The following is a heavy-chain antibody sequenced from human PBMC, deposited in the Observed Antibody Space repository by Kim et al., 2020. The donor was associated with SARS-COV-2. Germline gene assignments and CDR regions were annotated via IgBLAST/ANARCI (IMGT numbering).Heavy chain of an antibody. D-gene: IGHD2-2*01. J-gene: IGHJ3*02. CDR3: ARHGSSTLNDAFDI. Sequence: TPSFQGHVTVSTDKSISPAYLQWSSLKASDTAMYYCARHGSSTLNDAFDIWGQGTMVTVSS. V-gene: IGHV5-10-1*01.